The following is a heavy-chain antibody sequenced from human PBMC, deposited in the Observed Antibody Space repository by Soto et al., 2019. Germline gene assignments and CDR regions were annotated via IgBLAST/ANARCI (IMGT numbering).Heavy chain of an antibody. Sequence: QVQLVESGGGVVQPGRSLRLSCAASGFTFSSYAMHWVRQAPGKGLEWVAVISYDGSNKYYADSVKGLFTISRDNSKNTLYPQLNILRAEDTAVYYCARDGLLGYCDYWGQGTLVTVSS. CDR1: GFTFSSYA. CDR3: ARDGLLGYCDY. J-gene: IGHJ4*02. D-gene: IGHD3-16*01. CDR2: ISYDGSNK. V-gene: IGHV3-30-3*01.